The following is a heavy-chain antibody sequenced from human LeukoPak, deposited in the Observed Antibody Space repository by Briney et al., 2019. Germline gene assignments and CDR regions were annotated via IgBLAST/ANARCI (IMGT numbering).Heavy chain of an antibody. V-gene: IGHV3-23*01. CDR1: GFTFSSYA. CDR3: AKDHAYGDYLTN. Sequence: PGGSLRLSCAASGFTFSSYAMSWVRQAPGKWLDWVSAISGSGGSTYYADSVKGRFTISRDNSKNTLYLQMNSLRAEDTAVYYCAKDHAYGDYLTNWGQGTLVTVSS. D-gene: IGHD4-17*01. J-gene: IGHJ4*02. CDR2: ISGSGGST.